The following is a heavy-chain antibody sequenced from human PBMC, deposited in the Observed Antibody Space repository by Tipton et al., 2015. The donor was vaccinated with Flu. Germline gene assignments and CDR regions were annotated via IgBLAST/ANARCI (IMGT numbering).Heavy chain of an antibody. J-gene: IGHJ4*02. CDR3: ARGSGSGTYVIFYF. D-gene: IGHD3-10*01. CDR2: VYASGST. Sequence: TLSLTCTVSGGSMSSFYWSWIRQPAGKGLEWIGRVYASGSTKYNPSLKSRVTMSVDTSKNEFSLKLSSVTAADTAVYYCARGSGSGTYVIFYFWGQGTLVTVSS. CDR1: GGSMSSFY. V-gene: IGHV4-4*07.